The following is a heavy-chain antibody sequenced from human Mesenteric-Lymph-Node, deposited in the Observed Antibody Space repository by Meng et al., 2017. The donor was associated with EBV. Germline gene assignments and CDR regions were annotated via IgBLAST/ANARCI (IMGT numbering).Heavy chain of an antibody. CDR3: AKSLDSGGYYFDL. CDR2: IYNSGIT. V-gene: IGHV4-4*02. D-gene: IGHD2-15*01. CDR1: GVSVRTDSW. Sequence: QVQLQESGPGLGKPWGTLSLTCGVSGVSVRTDSWWNWVRQSPGGGLEWIGQIYNSGITNYNPSLKSRVTISLDTSKNQFSLKLTSLTAADTAIYYCAKSLDSGGYYFDLWGQGSLVTVSS. J-gene: IGHJ4*02.